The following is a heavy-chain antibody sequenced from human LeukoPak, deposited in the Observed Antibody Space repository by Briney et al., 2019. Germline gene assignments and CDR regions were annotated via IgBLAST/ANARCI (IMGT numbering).Heavy chain of an antibody. V-gene: IGHV3-7*01. D-gene: IGHD3-22*01. J-gene: IGHJ4*02. CDR1: GFTVSSNY. CDR3: ARDLNSSKYYYDSSGYCY. Sequence: QTGRSLRLSCAASGFTVSSNYMSWVRQAPGKGLEWVANIKQDGSEKYYVDSVKGRFTISRDNAKNSLYLQMNSLRAEDTAVYYCARDLNSSKYYYDSSGYCYWGQGTLVTVSS. CDR2: IKQDGSEK.